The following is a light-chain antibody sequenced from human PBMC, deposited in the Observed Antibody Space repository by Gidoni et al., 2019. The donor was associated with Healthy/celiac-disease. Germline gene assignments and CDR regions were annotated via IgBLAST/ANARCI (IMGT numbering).Light chain of an antibody. V-gene: IGKV1-39*01. J-gene: IGKJ4*01. CDR1: RSISTH. CDR3: QQSYNIPLT. Sequence: DSQMTQSPSALSASVGDRVTITCRASRSISTHLNWSQQKPGKAPKLLLYAASNLHSGVPSRFSVRGSGTDFTLTISSLQPEDFATYYCQQSYNIPLTFXGXTKVEIK. CDR2: AAS.